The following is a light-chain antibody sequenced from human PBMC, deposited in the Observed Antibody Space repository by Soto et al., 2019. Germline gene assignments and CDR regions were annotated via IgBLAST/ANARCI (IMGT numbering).Light chain of an antibody. Sequence: QSVLTQPPSVSGAPGQRVTISCTGTSSNIGAGFDVHWYHQIAGTAPKLLIYGNSNRPSGVPDRFSGSKSGTSASLSINGLQVEDEAHYYCQSYDNGLSGSWVFGGGTKLTVL. CDR1: SSNIGAGFD. CDR3: QSYDNGLSGSWV. CDR2: GNS. J-gene: IGLJ3*02. V-gene: IGLV1-40*01.